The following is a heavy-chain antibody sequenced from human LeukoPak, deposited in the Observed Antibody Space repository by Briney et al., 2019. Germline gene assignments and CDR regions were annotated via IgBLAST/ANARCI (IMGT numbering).Heavy chain of an antibody. CDR2: IWYDGSNK. D-gene: IGHD3-16*01. V-gene: IGHV3-33*01. CDR3: AREGVGDGAFDI. J-gene: IGHJ3*02. Sequence: PGRSLRLSCAASGFTFSSYGMHWVRQAPGKGLEWVAVIWYDGSNKYYADSVKGRFTISRDNSKNTPYLQMNSLRAEDTAVYYCAREGVGDGAFDIWGQGTMVTVSS. CDR1: GFTFSSYG.